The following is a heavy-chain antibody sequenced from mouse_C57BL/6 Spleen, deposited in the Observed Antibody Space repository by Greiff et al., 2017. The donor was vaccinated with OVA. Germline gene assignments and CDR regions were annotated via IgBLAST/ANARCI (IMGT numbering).Heavy chain of an antibody. V-gene: IGHV1-80*01. Sequence: VQLQQSGAELVKPGASVKISCKASGYAFSSYWMNWVKQRPGKGLAWIGQIYPGDGDTNYNGKFKGKATLTADKSSSTAYMQLSSLTSEDSAVYFCASPYGNSYWYFDVWGTGTTVTVSS. J-gene: IGHJ1*03. D-gene: IGHD2-10*02. CDR2: IYPGDGDT. CDR3: ASPYGNSYWYFDV. CDR1: GYAFSSYW.